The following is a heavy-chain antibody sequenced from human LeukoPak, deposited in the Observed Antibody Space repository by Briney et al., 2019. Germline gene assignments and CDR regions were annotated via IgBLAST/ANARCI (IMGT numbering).Heavy chain of an antibody. CDR1: GGSFSGYY. J-gene: IGHJ4*02. Sequence: SETLSLTCAVYGGSFSGYYWSWIRQPPGKGLEWIGEINHSGSTNYNPSLKSRVTISVDTSKNQFSPKLSSVTAADTAVYYCARLGYGSGSYYSVPDYWGQGTLVTVSS. V-gene: IGHV4-34*01. D-gene: IGHD3-10*01. CDR3: ARLGYGSGSYYSVPDY. CDR2: INHSGST.